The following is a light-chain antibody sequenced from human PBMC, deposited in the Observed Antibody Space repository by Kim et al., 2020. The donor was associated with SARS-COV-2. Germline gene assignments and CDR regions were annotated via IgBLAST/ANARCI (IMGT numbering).Light chain of an antibody. CDR1: SSNIGAGYD. V-gene: IGLV1-40*01. CDR3: QSYDSSLSAVV. CDR2: GNS. Sequence: RVTISCTGSSSNIGAGYDVHWYQHIPGTAPKLLIYGNSNRPSGVPDRFSGSKSGTSASLAITGLQAEDEADYYCQSYDSSLSAVVFGGGTQLTVL. J-gene: IGLJ2*01.